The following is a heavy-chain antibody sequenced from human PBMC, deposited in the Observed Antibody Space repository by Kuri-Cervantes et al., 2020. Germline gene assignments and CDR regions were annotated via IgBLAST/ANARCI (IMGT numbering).Heavy chain of an antibody. CDR1: GFTFSSYG. CDR3: AKRTGLGVRGVMNY. D-gene: IGHD3-10*01. J-gene: IGHJ4*02. Sequence: GGSLRLSCAASGFTFSSYGMHWVRQAPGKGLEWVAFIRYDGSNKYYADSVKGRFTISRDSSKNTLYLQMNSLRAEDTAVYYCAKRTGLGVRGVMNYWGQGTLVTVSS. CDR2: IRYDGSNK. V-gene: IGHV3-30*02.